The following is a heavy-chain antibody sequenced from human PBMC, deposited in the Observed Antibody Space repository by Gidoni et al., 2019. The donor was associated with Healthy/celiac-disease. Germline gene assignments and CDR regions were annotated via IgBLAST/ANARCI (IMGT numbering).Heavy chain of an antibody. CDR3: ASEVVPGNDAFDI. CDR1: GYTFTSYA. D-gene: IGHD2-2*01. V-gene: IGHV1-3*01. J-gene: IGHJ3*02. Sequence: QVQLVQSGAEVKKPGASLKVSCKASGYTFTSYAMHWVRQAPGQRLEWMGWINAGNGNTKYPQKFQGRVTITRDTAASTAYMELSSLRSEDTAVYYCASEVVPGNDAFDIWGQGTMVTVSS. CDR2: INAGNGNT.